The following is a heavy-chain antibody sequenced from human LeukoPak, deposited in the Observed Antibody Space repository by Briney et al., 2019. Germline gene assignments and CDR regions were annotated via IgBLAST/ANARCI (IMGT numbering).Heavy chain of an antibody. CDR3: ARGGRLVSSGWSTFDY. CDR1: GDSVSSKSAA. V-gene: IGHV6-1*01. J-gene: IGHJ4*02. D-gene: IGHD6-19*01. CDR2: TYYRTKWFN. Sequence: SQTLSLTCAISGDSVSSKSAAWNWIRQSPSRGLGWLGRTYYRTKWFNDYAVSVKSRITINPDTSKNHFSLQLNSVTPEDTAVYYCARGGRLVSSGWSTFDYWGQGTLVTVSS.